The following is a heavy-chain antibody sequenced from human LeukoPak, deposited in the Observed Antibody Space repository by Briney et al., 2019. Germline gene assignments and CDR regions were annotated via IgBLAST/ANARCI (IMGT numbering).Heavy chain of an antibody. D-gene: IGHD4-17*01. CDR2: ISGSSSYT. CDR1: GFTFSVYH. V-gene: IGHV3-11*05. CDR3: ARARGEDYGDYVTLYFDF. Sequence: GGSLRLSCAVSGFTFSVYHMSWLRQAPGKGLEWVSYISGSSSYTNYADSVTGRFTISRDNAKNSLYLQMNSLRAEDTAVYYCARARGEDYGDYVTLYFDFWGQGTLVTVSS. J-gene: IGHJ4*02.